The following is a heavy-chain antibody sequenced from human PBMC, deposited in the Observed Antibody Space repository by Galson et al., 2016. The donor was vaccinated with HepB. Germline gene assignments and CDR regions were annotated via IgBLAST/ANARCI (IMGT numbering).Heavy chain of an antibody. CDR1: GDSVSSNSAN. V-gene: IGHV6-1*01. CDR3: TRSSPFNTGTFDF. CDR2: TYYKSNWYY. Sequence: CAISGDSVSSNSANWHWIRQSPSRGLEWLGRTYYKSNWYYDYAVSVKSRITINPDTSKNQISLQLNSVTPEDTAVYYCTRSSPFNTGTFDFWGQGTLVTVSS. J-gene: IGHJ4*02. D-gene: IGHD1-26*01.